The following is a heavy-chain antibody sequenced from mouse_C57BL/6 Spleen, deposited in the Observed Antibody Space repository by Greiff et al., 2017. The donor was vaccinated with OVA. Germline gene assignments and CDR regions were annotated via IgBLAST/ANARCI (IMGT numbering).Heavy chain of an antibody. CDR2: ISDGGSYT. Sequence: DVKLVESGGGLVKPGGSLKLSCAASGFTFSSYAMSWVRQTPEKRLEWVATISDGGSYTYYPDNVKGRFTISRDNAKNNLYLQMSHLKSEDTAMYYWARGAYDYDSYWYFDVWGTGTTVTVSS. V-gene: IGHV5-4*03. CDR3: ARGAYDYDSYWYFDV. D-gene: IGHD2-4*01. J-gene: IGHJ1*03. CDR1: GFTFSSYA.